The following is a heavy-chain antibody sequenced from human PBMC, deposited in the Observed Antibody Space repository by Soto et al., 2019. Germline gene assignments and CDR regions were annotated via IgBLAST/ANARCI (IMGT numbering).Heavy chain of an antibody. V-gene: IGHV4-59*08. J-gene: IGHJ4*02. CDR2: IYDRGNT. CDR1: GGSISSYY. Sequence: SETLSLTCSVSGGSISSYYWTWIRQPPGKGLEWIGYIYDRGNTNYNPSLQGRVTISVDTSKNQFSLHLSSVTDADTAVYYCAGSRITATRSDYWGQGTLVTVSS. CDR3: AGSRITATRSDY. D-gene: IGHD1-20*01.